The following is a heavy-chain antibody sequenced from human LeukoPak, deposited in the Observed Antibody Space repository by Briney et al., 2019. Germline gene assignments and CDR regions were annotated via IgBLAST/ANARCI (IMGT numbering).Heavy chain of an antibody. Sequence: SQTLSLTCTVSGGSISSGSYYWSWIRQPAGKGLEWIGRIYTSGSTNYNPSLKSRVTISVDTSKNQFSLKLSSVTAADTAVYYCARDFGGPGGWLADHWGQGTLVTVSS. D-gene: IGHD3-16*01. CDR2: IYTSGST. CDR3: ARDFGGPGGWLADH. CDR1: GGSISSGSYY. V-gene: IGHV4-61*02. J-gene: IGHJ5*02.